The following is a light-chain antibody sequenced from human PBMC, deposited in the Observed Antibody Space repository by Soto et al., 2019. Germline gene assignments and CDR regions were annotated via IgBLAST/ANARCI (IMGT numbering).Light chain of an antibody. CDR2: ASS. J-gene: IGKJ2*01. Sequence: EIVLTQSPGTLSLSPGDRATLSCRVSQSISSSYLAWYQQKPGQAPRLLIYASSTRATGIPDRFSGSGSGTDFTLTIARLELEDFAVYYCQQFGISPRTFGQGTKLE. V-gene: IGKV3-20*01. CDR1: QSISSSY. CDR3: QQFGISPRT.